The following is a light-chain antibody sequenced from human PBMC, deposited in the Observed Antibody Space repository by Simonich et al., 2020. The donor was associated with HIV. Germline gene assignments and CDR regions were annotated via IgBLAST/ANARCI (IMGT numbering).Light chain of an antibody. CDR3: QQYNNWPSPFT. CDR1: QSVASN. Sequence: EILMTQSPATLSVSPGERATLPCRASQSVASNLAWYQQKPGQAPRLLIYYASSRATGIPARFSGSGFGTEFTLTISSMQSEDFALYYCQQYNNWPSPFTFGPGTKVDIK. V-gene: IGKV3-15*01. J-gene: IGKJ3*01. CDR2: YAS.